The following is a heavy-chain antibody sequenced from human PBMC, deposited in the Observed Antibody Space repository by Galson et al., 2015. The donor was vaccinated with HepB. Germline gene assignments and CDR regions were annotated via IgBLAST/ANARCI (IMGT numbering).Heavy chain of an antibody. CDR1: GFTFTGYG. V-gene: IGHV3-30*18. J-gene: IGHJ6*02. CDR2: ITADGGDT. D-gene: IGHD3-3*01. Sequence: SLRLSCAASGFTFTGYGINWVRQAPGQGLEWVAVITADGGDTKYADYVKGRFTISRDNSTNMLYLQMNTLRAEDTAVYYWAKGIEYHDFWNGSPPEQYYGMDVWGQGTTVTV. CDR3: AKGIEYHDFWNGSPPEQYYGMDV.